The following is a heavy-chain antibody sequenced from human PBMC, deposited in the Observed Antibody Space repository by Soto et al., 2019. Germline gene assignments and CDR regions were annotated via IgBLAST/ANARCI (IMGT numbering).Heavy chain of an antibody. J-gene: IGHJ4*02. CDR1: GGSISSYY. V-gene: IGHV4-59*08. D-gene: IGHD2-15*01. CDR2: IYYSGST. CDR3: ARGAKDIVVVVAARGLELDY. Sequence: PSETLSLTCTVSGGSISSYYWSWIRQPPGKGLEWIGYIYYSGSTNYNPSLKSRVTISVDTSKNQFSLKLSSVTAADTAVYYCARGAKDIVVVVAARGLELDYWGQGTLVTVSS.